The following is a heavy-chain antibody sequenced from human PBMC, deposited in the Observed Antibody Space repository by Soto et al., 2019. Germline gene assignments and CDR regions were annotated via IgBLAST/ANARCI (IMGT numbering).Heavy chain of an antibody. CDR3: ARSEMTYNWND. CDR1: GFTFRGDA. Sequence: EVQLLESGGDLVQPGGSLRLACAASGFTFRGDAMSWVRQAPGKGLEWVSSISGSGEMTHYAESVKGRFTISRDNSKITLYLQMESLRAEDTALYYCARSEMTYNWNDWGQGTLVTVSS. CDR2: ISGSGEMT. D-gene: IGHD1-1*01. V-gene: IGHV3-23*01. J-gene: IGHJ4*02.